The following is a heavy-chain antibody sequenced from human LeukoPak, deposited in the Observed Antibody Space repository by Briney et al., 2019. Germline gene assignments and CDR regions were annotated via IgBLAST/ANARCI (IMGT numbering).Heavy chain of an antibody. J-gene: IGHJ6*03. D-gene: IGHD3-10*01. CDR3: ARTAQGRGVTFLDYYYYMDV. Sequence: MPAETVSLTCTLSGGSISSSSYYWGWIRQPAGKGLEWIGSIYYSGSTCYNPSLKSRVTMAVDTSKNQFSLKLSSVTAADTAMYCCARTAQGRGVTFLDYYYYMDVWGKGTTVTVSS. CDR1: GGSISSSSYY. V-gene: IGHV4-39*07. CDR2: IYYSGST.